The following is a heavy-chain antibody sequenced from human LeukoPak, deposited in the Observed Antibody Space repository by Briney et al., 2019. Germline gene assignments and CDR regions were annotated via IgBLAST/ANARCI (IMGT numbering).Heavy chain of an antibody. Sequence: GGSLRLSCAASGFTFSNYAMSWVRQTPGKGLEWVSSITDSGVSTYYADSVKGRFSISRDNYKNTLYLQMSSLRAEDTAVYYCARDPNGNYVGAFDFQRWGQGTLVTVSS. D-gene: IGHD4-17*01. CDR2: ITDSGVST. V-gene: IGHV3-23*01. CDR1: GFTFSNYA. CDR3: ARDPNGNYVGAFDFQR. J-gene: IGHJ1*01.